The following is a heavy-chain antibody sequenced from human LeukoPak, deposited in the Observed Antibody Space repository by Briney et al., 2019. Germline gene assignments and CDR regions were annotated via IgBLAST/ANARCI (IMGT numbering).Heavy chain of an antibody. D-gene: IGHD2-15*01. J-gene: IGHJ3*02. V-gene: IGHV4-34*01. CDR3: ARGGNCSGGSCYLKDDAFDI. CDR2: INHSGST. CDR1: GGSFSGYY. Sequence: SETLSLTCAVYGGSFSGYYWSWIRQPPGKGLEWIGEINHSGSTNCNPSLKSRVTISVDTSKNQFSLKLSSVTAADTAVYYCARGGNCSGGSCYLKDDAFDIWGQGTMVTVSS.